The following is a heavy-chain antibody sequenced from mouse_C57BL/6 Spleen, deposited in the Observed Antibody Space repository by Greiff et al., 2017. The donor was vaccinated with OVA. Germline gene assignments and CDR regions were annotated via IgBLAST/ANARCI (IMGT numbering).Heavy chain of an antibody. J-gene: IGHJ1*03. CDR1: GYAFSSYW. V-gene: IGHV1-80*01. Sequence: QVQLQQSGAELVKPGASVKISCKASGYAFSSYWMNWVKQRPGKGLEWIGQIYPGDGDTNYNGKFKGKATLTADKSSSTAYMQLSSLTSEDSAVYFCARFGYYGSRRYFDVWGTGTTVTVSS. D-gene: IGHD1-1*01. CDR2: IYPGDGDT. CDR3: ARFGYYGSRRYFDV.